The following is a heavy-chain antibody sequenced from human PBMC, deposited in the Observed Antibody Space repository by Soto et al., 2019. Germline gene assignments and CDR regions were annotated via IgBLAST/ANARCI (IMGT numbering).Heavy chain of an antibody. CDR2: ISGYNGNT. V-gene: IGHV1-18*04. CDR1: GYTFTIYG. Sequence: QVQLVQSGAEVKKPGASVKVSCKASGYTFTIYGISWVRQAPGQGLEWMGWISGYNGNTDYAQNLQDRVTLTTDASTSSVYMVLRSLTSDDTAVYYCARVDYYDSSGYYGYWGQGTLITVSS. D-gene: IGHD3-22*01. J-gene: IGHJ4*02. CDR3: ARVDYYDSSGYYGY.